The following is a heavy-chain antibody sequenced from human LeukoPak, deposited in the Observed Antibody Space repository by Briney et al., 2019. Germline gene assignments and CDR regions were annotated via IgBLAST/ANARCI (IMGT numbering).Heavy chain of an antibody. CDR2: IYSSGST. Sequence: SETLSLTCTVSGGFISGYFWAWIQRPAGKGLEWIGRIYSSGSTNYNLSLKSRVTMSVDTSKNQFSLRLSSVTAADTAVYYGAREARGGSTYFDNWGQGTLVTVSS. V-gene: IGHV4-4*07. J-gene: IGHJ4*02. CDR1: GGFISGYF. CDR3: AREARGGSTYFDN. D-gene: IGHD1-26*01.